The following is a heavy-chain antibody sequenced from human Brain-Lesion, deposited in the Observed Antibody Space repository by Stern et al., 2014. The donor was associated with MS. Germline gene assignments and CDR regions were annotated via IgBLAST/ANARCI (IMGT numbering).Heavy chain of an antibody. CDR3: ARNITGSSAYFAY. J-gene: IGHJ4*02. D-gene: IGHD1-14*01. Sequence: EVQLVQSGGDLVQPGRSLRLSCAAFGFTFDDYAMHWVRQAPGKGLEWVAVSSWNSGTIGYADSVKGRFTTSRDNAYRSLYLQMNSLRPEDTALYYCARNITGSSAYFAYWGQGTLVTVSS. CDR2: SSWNSGTI. CDR1: GFTFDDYA. V-gene: IGHV3-9*01.